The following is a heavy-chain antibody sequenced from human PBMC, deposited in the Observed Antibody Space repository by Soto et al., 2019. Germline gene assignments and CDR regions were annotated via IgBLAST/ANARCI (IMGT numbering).Heavy chain of an antibody. CDR3: ARLIVVVVAATHDAFDI. CDR2: ISSSGSTI. Sequence: EVQLVESGGDLVQPGGSLRLSCAASRFTFSDYSMNWVRQAPGKGLEWVSYISSSGSTIYYADSVKGRFTISRDNAKNSLYLQMNSLRAEDTAVYYCARLIVVVVAATHDAFDIWGQGTMVTVSS. J-gene: IGHJ3*02. CDR1: RFTFSDYS. V-gene: IGHV3-48*04. D-gene: IGHD2-15*01.